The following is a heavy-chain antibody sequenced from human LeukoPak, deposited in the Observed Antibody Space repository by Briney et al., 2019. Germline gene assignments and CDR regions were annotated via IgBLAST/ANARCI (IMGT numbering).Heavy chain of an antibody. CDR1: GGSISSGGYE. CDR3: ARHITIFGVVIKGGSYYFDY. CDR2: IYTRGSM. V-gene: IGHV4-61*02. Sequence: SSQTLPLTCTVSGGSISSGGYEWDGIRQPGGKGREWIVRIYTRGSMNYNPSRQSRFTLSVDTSKNRFSPNLSSVTAADTAVYYCARHITIFGVVIKGGSYYFDYWGQGTLVTVSS. D-gene: IGHD3-3*01. J-gene: IGHJ4*02.